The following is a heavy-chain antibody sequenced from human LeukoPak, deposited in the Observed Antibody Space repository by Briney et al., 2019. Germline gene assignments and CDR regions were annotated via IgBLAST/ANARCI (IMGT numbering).Heavy chain of an antibody. CDR3: ARDGRWAQYGGVY. D-gene: IGHD4-23*01. Sequence: GASVKISCKASGSTFTSYYMHWVRQAPGQGLEWMGWINPNSGGTNYAQKFQGRVTMTRDTSISTAYMELSRLRSDDTAVYYCARDGRWAQYGGVYWGQGTLVTVSS. CDR1: GSTFTSYY. V-gene: IGHV1-2*02. J-gene: IGHJ4*02. CDR2: INPNSGGT.